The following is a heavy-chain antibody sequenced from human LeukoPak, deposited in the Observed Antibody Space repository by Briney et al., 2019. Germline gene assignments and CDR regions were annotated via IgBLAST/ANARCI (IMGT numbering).Heavy chain of an antibody. Sequence: PSETLSLTCAVYGGSFSGYYWSWIRQPPGNWLEWIGEINHSGSTNYNPSLKSRVTISVDTSKNQFSLKLSSVTAADTAVYYCASSLPPGIVPAATPTHSSGSDYWGQGTLVTVSS. D-gene: IGHD2-2*01. CDR1: GGSFSGYY. J-gene: IGHJ4*02. V-gene: IGHV4-34*01. CDR3: ASSLPPGIVPAATPTHSSGSDY. CDR2: INHSGST.